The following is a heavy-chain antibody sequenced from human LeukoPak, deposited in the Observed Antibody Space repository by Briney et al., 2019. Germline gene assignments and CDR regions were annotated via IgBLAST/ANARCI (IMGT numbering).Heavy chain of an antibody. CDR3: AKGKKGVGSTSPYYFDY. J-gene: IGHJ4*02. CDR2: ISWNSGSI. Sequence: GRSLRLSCAASGFTFDDYAMHWVRQAPGKGLEWVSGISWNSGSIDYADSVKGRFTISGDNAKNSLYLQMNRLRAEDTALYYCAKGKKGVGSTSPYYFDYWGQGTLVTVSS. V-gene: IGHV3-9*01. D-gene: IGHD2-2*01. CDR1: GFTFDDYA.